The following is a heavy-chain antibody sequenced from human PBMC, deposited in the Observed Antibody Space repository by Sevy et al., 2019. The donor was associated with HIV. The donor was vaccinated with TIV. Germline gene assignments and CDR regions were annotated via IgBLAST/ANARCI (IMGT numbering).Heavy chain of an antibody. V-gene: IGHV3-21*01. J-gene: IGHJ3*02. CDR1: GFTFSTYT. CDR2: ISSSSNYI. Sequence: GGSLRLSCAASGFTFSTYTMNWVRQAPGKGLEWVSSISSSSNYIYYADSMKGRFTISRDNANNSQYLQMNSLRAEDTAVYYCARPYGSGSWEAFDIWGQGTMVTVSS. CDR3: ARPYGSGSWEAFDI. D-gene: IGHD3-10*01.